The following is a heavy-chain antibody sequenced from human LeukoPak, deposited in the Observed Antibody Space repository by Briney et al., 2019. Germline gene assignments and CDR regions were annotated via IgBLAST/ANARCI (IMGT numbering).Heavy chain of an antibody. J-gene: IGHJ4*02. D-gene: IGHD5-24*01. CDR2: IYYSGST. Sequence: PSETLSLTCTVSGDSISSSSYYWSWIRQPPGKGLEWIGYIYYSGSTNYNPSLKSRVTISVDTSKNQFSLKLSSVTAADTAVYYCARSGVARWLQRGPYYFDYWGQGTLVTVSS. V-gene: IGHV4-61*01. CDR3: ARSGVARWLQRGPYYFDY. CDR1: GDSISSSSYY.